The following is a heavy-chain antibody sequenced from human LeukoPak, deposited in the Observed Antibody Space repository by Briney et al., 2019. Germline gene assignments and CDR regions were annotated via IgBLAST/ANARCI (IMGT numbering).Heavy chain of an antibody. D-gene: IGHD6-19*01. CDR1: GFTFSSYS. Sequence: GGSLRLSCAASGFTFSSYSMNWVRQAPGKGLEWVSSISSSSSYIYYADSVKGRFTISRDNAKNSLYLQMNSLRAEDTAVYYCARSIGYSSGWDPYDYWGQGTLVTVSS. V-gene: IGHV3-21*01. CDR2: ISSSSSYI. J-gene: IGHJ4*02. CDR3: ARSIGYSSGWDPYDY.